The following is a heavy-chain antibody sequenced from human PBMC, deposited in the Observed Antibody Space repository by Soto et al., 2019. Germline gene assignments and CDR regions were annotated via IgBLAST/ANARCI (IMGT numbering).Heavy chain of an antibody. J-gene: IGHJ4*02. D-gene: IGHD4-17*01. V-gene: IGHV1-69*13. CDR2: IIPIFGTA. CDR3: ARVIHYGEPYYFDY. Sequence: ASVKVSCKASGGTFSSYAISWVRQAPGQGLEWMGGIIPIFGTANYAQKFQGRVTITADESTSTAYMELSSLRSEDTAVYYCARVIHYGEPYYFDYWGQGTLVTVSS. CDR1: GGTFSSYA.